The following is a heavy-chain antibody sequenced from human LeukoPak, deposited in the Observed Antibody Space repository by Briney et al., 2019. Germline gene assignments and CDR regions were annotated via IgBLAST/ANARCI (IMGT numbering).Heavy chain of an antibody. J-gene: IGHJ4*02. CDR1: GFTFSSYG. D-gene: IGHD3-22*01. CDR3: AKDFSVYNYDSRVLHY. V-gene: IGHV3-30*02. CDR2: IRYDGSNK. Sequence: GGSLRLSCAASGFTFSSYGIHWVRQAPGKGLEGVAFIRYDGSNKYYADSVKGRFTISRDNSKNTLYLQMNRLRAEDTAVYYCAKDFSVYNYDSRVLHYWGQGTLVTVSS.